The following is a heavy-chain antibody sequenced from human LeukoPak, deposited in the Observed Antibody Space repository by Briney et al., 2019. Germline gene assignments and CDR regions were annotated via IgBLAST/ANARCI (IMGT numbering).Heavy chain of an antibody. V-gene: IGHV4-61*01. CDR1: GGSVSSGSYY. CDR2: IYYSGST. J-gene: IGHJ4*02. Sequence: SETLSLTCTVSGGSVSSGSYYWSWIRQPPGKGLEWIGYIYYSGSTNYNPSLKSRVTISVDTSKNQFSLKLSPVTAADTAVYYCARGEMATISIDYWGQGTLVTVSS. D-gene: IGHD5-24*01. CDR3: ARGEMATISIDY.